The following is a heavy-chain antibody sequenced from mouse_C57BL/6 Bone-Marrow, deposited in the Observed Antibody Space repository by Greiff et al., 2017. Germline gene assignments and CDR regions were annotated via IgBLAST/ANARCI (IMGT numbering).Heavy chain of an antibody. D-gene: IGHD1-1*01. CDR1: GYTFTSYW. J-gene: IGHJ1*03. Sequence: QVQLQQPGAELVKPGASVKLSCKASGYTFTSYWMHWVKQRPGQGLEWIGMIHPNSGSTNYNEKFKSKATLTVDKSSSTAYMQLSSLTSEDSAIYYWADSGRSYVGYVDVWGTGTTVTVSS. CDR2: IHPNSGST. CDR3: ADSGRSYVGYVDV. V-gene: IGHV1-64*01.